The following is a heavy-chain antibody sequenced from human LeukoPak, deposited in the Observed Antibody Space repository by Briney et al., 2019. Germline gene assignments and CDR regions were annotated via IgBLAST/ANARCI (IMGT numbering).Heavy chain of an antibody. CDR2: TYYRSKWYN. J-gene: IGHJ4*02. V-gene: IGHV6-1*01. CDR1: GDSVSSNSAA. CDR3: ARGDTVTTGLRMNY. D-gene: IGHD4-17*01. Sequence: SQTLSLTCAISGDSVSSNSAAWNWIRQSPSRGLEWLGRTYYRSKWYNDYAVSVESRITINPDTSKNQFSLQLNSVTPEDTAVYYCARGDTVTTGLRMNYWGQGTLVTVSS.